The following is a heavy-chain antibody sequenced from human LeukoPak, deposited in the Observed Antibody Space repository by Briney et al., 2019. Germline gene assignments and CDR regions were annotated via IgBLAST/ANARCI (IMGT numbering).Heavy chain of an antibody. V-gene: IGHV4-59*01. Sequence: SETLSLTCTVSGVSISSYYWSWIRQPPGKGLEWIGYIYYSGSTNYNPSLKSRVTISVDTSKNQFSLKLSSVTAADTAVYYCARCGGDCFNLWRSGWFDPWGQGTLVTVSS. CDR2: IYYSGST. J-gene: IGHJ5*02. D-gene: IGHD2-21*02. CDR1: GVSISSYY. CDR3: ARCGGDCFNLWRSGWFDP.